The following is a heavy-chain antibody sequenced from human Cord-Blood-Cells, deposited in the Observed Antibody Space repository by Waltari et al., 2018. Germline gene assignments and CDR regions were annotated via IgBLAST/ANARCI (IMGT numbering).Heavy chain of an antibody. V-gene: IGHV1-69*09. CDR1: GGTFSSYA. J-gene: IGHJ3*02. Sequence: QVPLVQSGAEVKKPGSPVKVSCKASGGTFSSYAISWVRQAPGQGLEWMGRISPILGIANDGQKCQGRVTNTADKATSTAYVGLSGLRSEDPAVYYCARGKGNDAFDIWGQGTMVTVSS. CDR3: ARGKGNDAFDI. D-gene: IGHD3-10*01. CDR2: ISPILGIA.